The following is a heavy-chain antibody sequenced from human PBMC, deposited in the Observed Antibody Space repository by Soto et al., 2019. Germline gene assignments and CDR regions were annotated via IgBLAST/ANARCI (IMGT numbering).Heavy chain of an antibody. CDR1: GGSISSSSYY. V-gene: IGHV4-39*01. CDR3: ARHEYSSGWQIYYYYYYMDV. Sequence: SETLSLTCTVSGGSISSSSYYWSWIRKTPGKGLEGIGSIYYSGSTYYNPSLKSRVTISVDTSKNQFSLKLSSVTAADTAVYYCARHEYSSGWQIYYYYYYMDVWGKGTTVTVSS. CDR2: IYYSGST. D-gene: IGHD6-19*01. J-gene: IGHJ6*03.